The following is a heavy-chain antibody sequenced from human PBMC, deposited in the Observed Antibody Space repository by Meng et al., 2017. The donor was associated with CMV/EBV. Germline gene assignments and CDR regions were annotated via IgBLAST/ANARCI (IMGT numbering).Heavy chain of an antibody. D-gene: IGHD3-10*01. CDR2: IYTSGST. V-gene: IGHV4-61*02. CDR1: GGAIRSGSYD. CDR3: ASVQGLGVS. J-gene: IGHJ4*02. Sequence: VHPRGAGPGLVKPSHTLSLTYTCSGGAIRSGSYDWSWIRQPAGKGLEWIGRIYTSGSTNYNPSLKSRVTISVDTSKNQFSLKLSSVTAADTAVYYCASVQGLGVSWGQGTLVTVSS.